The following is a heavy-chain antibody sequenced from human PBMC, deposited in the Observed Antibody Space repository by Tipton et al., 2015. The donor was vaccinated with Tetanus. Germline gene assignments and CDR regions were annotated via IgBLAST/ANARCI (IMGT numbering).Heavy chain of an antibody. CDR1: GYRFSSYR. CDR2: IYPGDSDT. CDR3: ARRLGPYTGDQIWHFDL. J-gene: IGHJ2*01. Sequence: QLVQSGAEVGKPGESLKISCKASGYRFSSYRIAWVRQMPGKGLEWMGIIYPGDSDTTYSPSLQGQVTISADKSTATAHLQWSSLQASDTAMYYCARRLGPYTGDQIWHFDLWGRGTLVTVSS. V-gene: IGHV5-51*01. D-gene: IGHD7-27*01.